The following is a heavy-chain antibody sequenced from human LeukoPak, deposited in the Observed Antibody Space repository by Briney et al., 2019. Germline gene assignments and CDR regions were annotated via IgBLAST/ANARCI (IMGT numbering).Heavy chain of an antibody. CDR2: IYSGGAT. V-gene: IGHV3-53*01. D-gene: IGHD5-12*01. CDR1: GFNVSSSY. J-gene: IGHJ3*02. CDR3: ASPISGQSFDI. Sequence: PGGSLRLSCAASGFNVSSSYMSWVRQAPGKGLEWVSIIYSGGATCYADSVKGRFTISRGKSKNTLYLQMNSLRAEDTAVYYCASPISGQSFDIWGQGTMVTVSS.